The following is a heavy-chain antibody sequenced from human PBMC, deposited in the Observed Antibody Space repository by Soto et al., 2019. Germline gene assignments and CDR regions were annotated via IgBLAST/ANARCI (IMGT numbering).Heavy chain of an antibody. Sequence: PSETLSLTCTVSGGSISSYYWSWIRQPPGKGLEWIGYIYYSGSTNYNPSLKSRVTISVDTSKNQFSLKLSSVTAADTAVYYCARVEYYYGPDWFDTWGQGTLVTVSS. D-gene: IGHD3-10*01. CDR2: IYYSGST. CDR1: GGSISSYY. CDR3: ARVEYYYGPDWFDT. V-gene: IGHV4-59*01. J-gene: IGHJ5*02.